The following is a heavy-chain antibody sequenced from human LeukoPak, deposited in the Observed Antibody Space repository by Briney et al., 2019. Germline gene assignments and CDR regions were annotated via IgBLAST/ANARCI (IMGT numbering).Heavy chain of an antibody. CDR1: GYSFTSYW. V-gene: IGHV5-51*01. CDR3: ARLGIYDSSGYYFFDY. Sequence: GESLKISCKGSGYSFTSYWIGWVRQMPGKGLKWMGIIYPGDSDTRYSPSFQGQVTISADKSISTAYLQWSSLKASDTAMYYCARLGIYDSSGYYFFDYWGQGTLVTVSS. J-gene: IGHJ4*02. CDR2: IYPGDSDT. D-gene: IGHD3-22*01.